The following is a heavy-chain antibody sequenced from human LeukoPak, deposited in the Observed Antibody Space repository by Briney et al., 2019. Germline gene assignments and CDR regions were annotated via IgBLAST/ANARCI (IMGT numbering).Heavy chain of an antibody. V-gene: IGHV1-18*01. Sequence: GASVKVSCKASGYTFTSYGISWVRQAPGQGLEWMGWISAYNGNTNYAQKLQGRVTMTTDTSTSTAYMELRSLRSDDTAVYYCARGSASYGGSFVIGYWGQGTLVTVSS. CDR1: GYTFTSYG. CDR3: ARGSASYGGSFVIGY. J-gene: IGHJ4*02. D-gene: IGHD1-26*01. CDR2: ISAYNGNT.